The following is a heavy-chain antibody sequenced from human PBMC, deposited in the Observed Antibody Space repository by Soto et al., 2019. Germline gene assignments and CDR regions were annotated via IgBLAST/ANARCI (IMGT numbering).Heavy chain of an antibody. J-gene: IGHJ6*02. D-gene: IGHD2-2*01. Sequence: SVKVSCKASGDTFSIYAIIWVRQAPGQGLEWMGGIIPFFDTANYAQQFQGRVTITADESTSTAYMELSSLRSEDTAVYYCARHDCISSSCYYYYYYVMDVWGQGTTVTVSS. CDR2: IIPFFDTA. CDR1: GDTFSIYA. CDR3: ARHDCISSSCYYYYYYVMDV. V-gene: IGHV1-69*13.